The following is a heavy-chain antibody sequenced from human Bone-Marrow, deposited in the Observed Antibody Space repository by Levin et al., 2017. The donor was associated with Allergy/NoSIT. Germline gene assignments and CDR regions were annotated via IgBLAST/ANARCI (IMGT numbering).Heavy chain of an antibody. CDR2: ISASGSPI. J-gene: IGHJ4*02. Sequence: LSLTCAASGFPFSDYEMNWVRQAPGKGLEWISYISASGSPIHDADPVKGRFTISRDNAKNSVYLQMNSLRVEDTAVYYCARGPGRQMATTIDYWGQGTVVTVSS. V-gene: IGHV3-48*03. CDR1: GFPFSDYE. CDR3: ARGPGRQMATTIDY. D-gene: IGHD5-24*01.